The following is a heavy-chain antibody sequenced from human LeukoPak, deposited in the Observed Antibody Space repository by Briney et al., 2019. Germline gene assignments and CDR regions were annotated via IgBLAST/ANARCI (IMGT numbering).Heavy chain of an antibody. J-gene: IGHJ4*02. CDR1: GFTFSSYS. Sequence: GGSLRLSCAASGFTFSSYSMNWVRQAPGKGLEWVSPISSSSNYIYYADSVKGRFTISRDNAKNSLYLQMNSLRAEDTAVYYCATAFGTGAPFEYWGQGTLVTVSS. V-gene: IGHV3-21*01. D-gene: IGHD2-8*02. CDR3: ATAFGTGAPFEY. CDR2: ISSSSNYI.